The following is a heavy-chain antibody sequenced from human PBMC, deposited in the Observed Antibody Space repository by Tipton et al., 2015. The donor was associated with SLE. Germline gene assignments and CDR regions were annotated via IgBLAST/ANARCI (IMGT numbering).Heavy chain of an antibody. CDR1: GDSISSGNYY. V-gene: IGHV4-61*09. J-gene: IGHJ4*02. CDR3: ARAPLFGVVTVRGPFDY. Sequence: TLSLTCIVSGDSISSGNYYWSWIRQPAGKGLEWIGHIYNSGRTKFNPSLKSRVTMSVDTSKNQFSLRLSSVAAADTAVYYCARAPLFGVVTVRGPFDYWGQGTLVTVSS. D-gene: IGHD3-3*01. CDR2: IYNSGRT.